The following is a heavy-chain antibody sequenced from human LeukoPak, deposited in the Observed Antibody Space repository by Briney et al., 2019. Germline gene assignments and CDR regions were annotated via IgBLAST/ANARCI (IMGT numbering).Heavy chain of an antibody. V-gene: IGHV3-23*01. D-gene: IGHD3-3*01. CDR1: GFTFSIYA. CDR2: ISGSGGST. Sequence: GGSLRLSCAASGFTFSIYAISWVRQAPGKGLEWVSAISGSGGSTYYADSVKGRFTISRDNSKNTLYLQMNSLRAEDTAVYYCAKTPYDFWSGYSPFDYWGQGTLVTVSS. J-gene: IGHJ4*02. CDR3: AKTPYDFWSGYSPFDY.